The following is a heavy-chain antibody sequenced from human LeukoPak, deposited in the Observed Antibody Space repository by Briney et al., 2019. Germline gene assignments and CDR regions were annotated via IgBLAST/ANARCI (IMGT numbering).Heavy chain of an antibody. CDR2: ISSSSSYI. V-gene: IGHV3-21*01. J-gene: IGHJ3*02. CDR3: AKAGPHDYGDYGPAFDI. Sequence: PGGSLRLPCAASGFTFSSYSMNWVRQAPGKGLEWVSSISSSSSYIYYADSVKGRFTISRDNAKNSLYLQINSLRAEDTAVYYCAKAGPHDYGDYGPAFDIWGQGTMVTVSS. D-gene: IGHD4-17*01. CDR1: GFTFSSYS.